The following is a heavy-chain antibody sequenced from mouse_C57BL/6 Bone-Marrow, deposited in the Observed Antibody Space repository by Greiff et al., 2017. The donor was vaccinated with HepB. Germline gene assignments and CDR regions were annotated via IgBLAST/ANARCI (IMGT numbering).Heavy chain of an antibody. CDR2: ISDGGSYT. Sequence: EVQLVESGGGLVKPGGSLKLSCAASGYTFSSYAMSWVRQTPETRLEWVATISDGGSYTYYPDNVKGRVTISRDNTKNTLYLQMSHLKSEDTDMYYCARESSPWFAYWGQGTRVTVSA. CDR1: GYTFSSYA. J-gene: IGHJ3*01. CDR3: ARESSPWFAY. V-gene: IGHV5-4*01. D-gene: IGHD1-1*01.